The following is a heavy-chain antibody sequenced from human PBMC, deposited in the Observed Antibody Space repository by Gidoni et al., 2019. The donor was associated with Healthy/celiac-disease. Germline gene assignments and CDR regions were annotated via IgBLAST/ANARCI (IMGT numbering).Heavy chain of an antibody. CDR2: INHSGST. J-gene: IGHJ4*02. CDR3: ARGYQQLVIF. CDR1: GGYFSGSY. D-gene: IGHD6-13*01. V-gene: IGHV4-34*01. Sequence: QVQLQQWGAGLLKPSATLSLTCAVYGGYFSGSYWSWIRQPPGKGLEWIGAINHSGSTNYNPSLKSRVTISVDTSKNQFSLKLSSVTAADTALYYCARGYQQLVIFWGQGTLVTVSS.